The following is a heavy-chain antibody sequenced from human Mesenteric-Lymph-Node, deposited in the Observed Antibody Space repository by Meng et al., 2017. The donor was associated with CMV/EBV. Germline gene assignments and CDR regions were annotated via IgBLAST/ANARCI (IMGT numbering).Heavy chain of an antibody. J-gene: IGHJ3*02. Sequence: SVKGRFTISRDNAKNSVYRQMNSLRGEDTDVYFCERDLAWSSSQDGFDIWGQGTMVTVSS. CDR3: ERDLAWSSSQDGFDI. V-gene: IGHV3-21*01. D-gene: IGHD6-6*01.